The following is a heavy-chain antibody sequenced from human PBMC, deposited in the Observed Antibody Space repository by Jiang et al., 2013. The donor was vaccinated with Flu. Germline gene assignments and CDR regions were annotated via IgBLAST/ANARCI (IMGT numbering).Heavy chain of an antibody. Sequence: QLLESGGGVVQPGGSLRLSCAASGFTFNTYGMHWVRQAPGKGLEWVAFIRYDGSNEYYADSVKGRSTISRDNSKNTLYLQMNSLRAEDTAVYYCTKPLYGDYGPNHSWGQGTLVTVSS. D-gene: IGHD4-17*01. CDR1: GFTFNTYG. J-gene: IGHJ4*02. CDR2: IRYDGSNE. CDR3: TKPLYGDYGPNHS. V-gene: IGHV3-30*02.